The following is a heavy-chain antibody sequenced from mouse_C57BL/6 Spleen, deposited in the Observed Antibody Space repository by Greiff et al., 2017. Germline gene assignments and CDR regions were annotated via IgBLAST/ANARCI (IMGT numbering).Heavy chain of an antibody. CDR3: ARLQAWFAY. V-gene: IGHV7-3*01. D-gene: IGHD2-12*01. CDR2: IRNKANGYTT. J-gene: IGHJ3*01. CDR1: GFTFTDYY. Sequence: EVHLVASGGGLVQPGGSLSLSCAASGFTFTDYYMSWVRQPPGKALEWLGFIRNKANGYTTEYSASVKGRFTISRDNSQSILYLQMNALRAEDSATYYCARLQAWFAYWGQGTLVTVSA.